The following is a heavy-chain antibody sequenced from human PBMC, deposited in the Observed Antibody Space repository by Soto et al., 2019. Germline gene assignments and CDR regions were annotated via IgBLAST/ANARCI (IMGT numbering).Heavy chain of an antibody. D-gene: IGHD3-16*01. CDR1: GGSISSDDYY. CDR2: IYYRGNT. Sequence: SETLSLTCTVSGGSISSDDYYWNWIRQRPGKGLEWIGNIYYRGNTNYNPSLKSRIIMSMDMSENQFSLKLTSVTAADTAVYYCARGWDYYGMAVWGQGTTVTVSS. CDR3: ARGWDYYGMAV. V-gene: IGHV4-31*03. J-gene: IGHJ6*02.